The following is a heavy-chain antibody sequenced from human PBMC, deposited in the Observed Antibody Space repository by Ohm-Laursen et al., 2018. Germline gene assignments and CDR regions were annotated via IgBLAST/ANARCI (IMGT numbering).Heavy chain of an antibody. J-gene: IGHJ5*01. V-gene: IGHV3-21*01. D-gene: IGHD3-10*01. Sequence: SLRLSCAAAGFTFSSYWMSWVRQAPGKALEWVSCINNSSSHIYTADSVLGRFTISRDNSKNSLYLQMNSLRAEDTAIYYCARDLRVGTTDNWIDSWGQGTLVTVPS. CDR2: INNSSSHI. CDR3: ARDLRVGTTDNWIDS. CDR1: GFTFSSYW.